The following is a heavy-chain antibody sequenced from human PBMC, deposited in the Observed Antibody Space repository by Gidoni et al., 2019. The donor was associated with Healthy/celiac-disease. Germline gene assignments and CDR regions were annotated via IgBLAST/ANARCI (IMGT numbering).Heavy chain of an antibody. CDR3: ARASTYYDFWSGYYRPYYYYYMDV. D-gene: IGHD3-3*01. CDR1: GYTFTSYD. Sequence: QVQPVQSGAEVKKPGASVKVSCKSSGYTFTSYDINWVRQATGQGLEWMGWMNPNSGNTGYAQKFQGRVTMTRNTSISTAYMELSSLRSEDTAVYYCARASTYYDFWSGYYRPYYYYYMDVWGKGTTVTVSS. CDR2: MNPNSGNT. V-gene: IGHV1-8*01. J-gene: IGHJ6*03.